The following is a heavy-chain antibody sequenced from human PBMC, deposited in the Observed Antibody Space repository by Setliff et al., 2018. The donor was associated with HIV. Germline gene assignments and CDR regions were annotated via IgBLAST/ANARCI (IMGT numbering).Heavy chain of an antibody. V-gene: IGHV1-8*01. D-gene: IGHD1-1*01. Sequence: ASVKVSCKTSDYIFLSYGISWVRQAPGQGLEWMGWMNPNSGNTGYAQKFQGRVSMTRDTSIGTAYMQLSGLRSEDTAVYFCARVDGAYNDNIFDYWGQGTLVTVSS. CDR3: ARVDGAYNDNIFDY. CDR2: MNPNSGNT. J-gene: IGHJ4*02. CDR1: DYIFLSYG.